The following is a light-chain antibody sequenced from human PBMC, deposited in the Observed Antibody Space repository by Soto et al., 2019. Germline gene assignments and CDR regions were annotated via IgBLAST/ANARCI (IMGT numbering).Light chain of an antibody. CDR1: SSNIGAGYG. Sequence: QSVLTQPPSVSGAPGQRVTISCTGNSSNIGAGYGVHWYQQLPGTAPKLLIYGDNNRPSGVPDRFFGSTSGTSASLAITGLQAEDEADYYCQSYDSSLSASVFGGGTKLTVL. J-gene: IGLJ2*01. CDR2: GDN. CDR3: QSYDSSLSASV. V-gene: IGLV1-40*01.